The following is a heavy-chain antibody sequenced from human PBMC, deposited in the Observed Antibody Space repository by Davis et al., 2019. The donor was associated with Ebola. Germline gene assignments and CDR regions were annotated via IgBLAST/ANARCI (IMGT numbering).Heavy chain of an antibody. CDR1: GFTFSSYA. D-gene: IGHD3-10*01. V-gene: IGHV3-23*01. CDR3: ARGYPTLWFGEYYFDY. CDR2: ISGSGGST. Sequence: GESLKISCAASGFTFSSYAMSWVRQAPGKGLEWVSAISGSGGSTYYADSVKGRFTISRDNSKNTLYLQMNSLRAEDTAVYYCARGYPTLWFGEYYFDYWGQGTLVTVSS. J-gene: IGHJ4*02.